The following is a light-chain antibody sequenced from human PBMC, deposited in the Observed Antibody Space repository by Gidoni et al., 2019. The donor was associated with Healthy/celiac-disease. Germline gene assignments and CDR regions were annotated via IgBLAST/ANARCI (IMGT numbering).Light chain of an antibody. Sequence: DIVMTQSPDSLAVSLGERATINCKSSQSVLYSSNNKRYLAWYQQKPGQPPKLLIYWASTRESGVPDRFSGSGSGTDFTLTISSLQAEDVAVYYCQQYYSSPTFGGXTKVEIK. CDR3: QQYYSSPT. J-gene: IGKJ4*01. V-gene: IGKV4-1*01. CDR2: WAS. CDR1: QSVLYSSNNKRY.